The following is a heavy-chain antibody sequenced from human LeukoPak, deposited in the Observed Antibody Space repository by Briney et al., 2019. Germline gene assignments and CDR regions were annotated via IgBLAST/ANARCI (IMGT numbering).Heavy chain of an antibody. CDR2: ISWNSGSI. Sequence: GGSLRLSCAASGFPFEDYAMHGVRKAPGKGLEWVSGISWNSGSIGYADSVKGRFTISRDNAKNSLYLQMNSLRAEDTALYYCAKVPSYSSGWYPDYWGQGTLVSVSS. J-gene: IGHJ4*02. CDR3: AKVPSYSSGWYPDY. CDR1: GFPFEDYA. V-gene: IGHV3-9*01. D-gene: IGHD6-19*01.